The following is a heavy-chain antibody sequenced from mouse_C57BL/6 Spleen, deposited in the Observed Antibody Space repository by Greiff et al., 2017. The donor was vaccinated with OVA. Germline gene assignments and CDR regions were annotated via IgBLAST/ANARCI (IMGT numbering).Heavy chain of an antibody. D-gene: IGHD4-1*01. Sequence: QVQLQQSGPELVKPGASVKISCKASGYAFSSSWMNWVKQRPGKGLEWIGRIYPGDGDTNYNGKFKGKATLTADKSSSTAYMQLSSLTSEDSAVDFCARTGTGNYWGQGTTLTVSS. V-gene: IGHV1-82*01. J-gene: IGHJ2*01. CDR1: GYAFSSSW. CDR2: IYPGDGDT. CDR3: ARTGTGNY.